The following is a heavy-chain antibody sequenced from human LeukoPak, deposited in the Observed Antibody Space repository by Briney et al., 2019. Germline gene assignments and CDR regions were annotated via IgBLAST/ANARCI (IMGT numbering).Heavy chain of an antibody. Sequence: PSETLSLTCAVYGGSFSGYYWSWIRQPPGKGLEWIGYIYYSGSTNYNPSLKSRVTISVDTSKNQFSLKLSSVTAADTAVYYCARDSGNDSSGNDAFDIWGQGTMVTVSS. D-gene: IGHD3-22*01. J-gene: IGHJ3*02. CDR1: GGSFSGYY. V-gene: IGHV4-59*01. CDR3: ARDSGNDSSGNDAFDI. CDR2: IYYSGST.